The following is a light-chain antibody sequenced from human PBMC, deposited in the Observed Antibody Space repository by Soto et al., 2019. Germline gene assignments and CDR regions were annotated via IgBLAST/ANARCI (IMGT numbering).Light chain of an antibody. Sequence: EIVMTQSPATLSVSPGERATLSCRASQSVSSNLAWYQQKPGQAPRLLIYGASTRATGIPARFSGSGSGTEFTLTISSLQSEEFAVYYCQQFNNWPPGTYGHGTKVEIK. CDR2: GAS. J-gene: IGKJ1*01. CDR1: QSVSSN. V-gene: IGKV3-15*01. CDR3: QQFNNWPPGT.